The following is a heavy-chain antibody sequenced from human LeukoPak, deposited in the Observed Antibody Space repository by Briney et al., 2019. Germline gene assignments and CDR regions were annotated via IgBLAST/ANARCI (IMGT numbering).Heavy chain of an antibody. CDR3: AKDWRKDSNSTFDY. V-gene: IGHV3-23*01. J-gene: IGHJ4*02. Sequence: GGSLRLSCAASGFTFSNYAMSWVRQAPGKGLEWVSGISGSGGSTYYADSVKGRFTISRDNSKNTLYLQMNSLRAEDTAVYYCAKDWRKDSNSTFDYWGQGTLVTVSS. CDR1: GFTFSNYA. D-gene: IGHD6-6*01. CDR2: ISGSGGST.